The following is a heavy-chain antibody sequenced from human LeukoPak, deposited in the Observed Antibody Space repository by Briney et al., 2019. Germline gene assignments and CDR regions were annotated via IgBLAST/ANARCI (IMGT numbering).Heavy chain of an antibody. J-gene: IGHJ4*02. CDR3: ARDLYRIVVVPHYFDY. Sequence: GGSLRLSCAASGFTFSSYWMSWVRQAPGKGLEWVANIKKDGSEKYYVDSVRGRFTISRDNAKNSLYLQMNSLRAEDTAVYYCARDLYRIVVVPHYFDYWGQGTLVTVSS. D-gene: IGHD3-22*01. V-gene: IGHV3-7*01. CDR2: IKKDGSEK. CDR1: GFTFSSYW.